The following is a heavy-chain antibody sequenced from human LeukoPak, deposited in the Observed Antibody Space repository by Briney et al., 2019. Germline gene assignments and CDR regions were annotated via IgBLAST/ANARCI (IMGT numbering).Heavy chain of an antibody. CDR3: ARELGYCSGGSCYHYGMDV. CDR1: GFTFSSYE. Sequence: PGGSLRLSCAASGFTFSSYEVNWVRQAPGKGLEWVSYISSSGSTVYYADSVKGRFTISRDNAKSSLYLQMNSLRAEDTAVYYCARELGYCSGGSCYHYGMDVWGQGTTVTVSS. D-gene: IGHD2-15*01. CDR2: ISSSGSTV. V-gene: IGHV3-48*03. J-gene: IGHJ6*02.